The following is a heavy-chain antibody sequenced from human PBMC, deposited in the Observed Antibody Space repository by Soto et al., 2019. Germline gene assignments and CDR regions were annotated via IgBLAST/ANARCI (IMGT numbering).Heavy chain of an antibody. CDR1: GYSFTSYW. CDR3: ARHQSRSSSWHPEDAFDI. V-gene: IGHV5-51*01. Sequence: EVQLVQSGAEVKKPGESLKISCKGSGYSFTSYWIGWVRQMPGKGLEWMGIIYPGDSDTRYSPSFQGQVTISADKSISTAYLQWSSLKASDTAMYYCARHQSRSSSWHPEDAFDIWGQGTMVTVSS. CDR2: IYPGDSDT. J-gene: IGHJ3*02. D-gene: IGHD6-13*01.